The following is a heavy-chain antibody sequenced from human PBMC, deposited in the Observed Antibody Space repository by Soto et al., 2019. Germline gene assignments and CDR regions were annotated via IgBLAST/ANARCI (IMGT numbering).Heavy chain of an antibody. D-gene: IGHD3-10*01. CDR1: GGTFSSYA. Sequence: SVKVSCKASGGTFSSYAISWVRQAPGQGLEWMGGVIPIFGTANYAQKFQGRVTITADESTSTAYMELSSLRSENTAVYYCARLPPYGNYYYYGMDVWGQGTTVTVSS. CDR3: ARLPPYGNYYYYGMDV. V-gene: IGHV1-69*13. CDR2: VIPIFGTA. J-gene: IGHJ6*02.